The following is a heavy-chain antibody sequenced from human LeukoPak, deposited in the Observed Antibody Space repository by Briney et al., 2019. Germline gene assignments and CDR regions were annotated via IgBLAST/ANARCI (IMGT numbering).Heavy chain of an antibody. CDR2: INHSGST. V-gene: IGHV4-34*01. CDR3: ASGYSYGRDY. D-gene: IGHD5-18*01. Sequence: SETLSLTCAVYGGSFSGYYWSWIRQPPGKGLEWIGEINHSGSTNYNPSLKSRVTISVDTSKNQFSLKLSSATAADTAVYYCASGYSYGRDYWGQGTLVTVSS. CDR1: GGSFSGYY. J-gene: IGHJ4*02.